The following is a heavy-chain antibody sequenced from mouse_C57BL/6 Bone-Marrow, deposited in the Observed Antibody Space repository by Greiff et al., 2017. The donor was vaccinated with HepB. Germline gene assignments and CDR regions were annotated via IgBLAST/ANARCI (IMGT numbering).Heavy chain of an antibody. CDR3: ARWNYPFDY. Sequence: QVQLQQSGAELVRPGTSVKVSCKASGYAFTNYLIEWVKQRPGQGLEWIGVINPGSGGTNYNEKFKGKATLTADKSSSTAYMHLSSLTSEDSAVYFCARWNYPFDYWGQGTTLTVSS. CDR2: INPGSGGT. CDR1: GYAFTNYL. V-gene: IGHV1-54*01. J-gene: IGHJ2*01. D-gene: IGHD2-1*01.